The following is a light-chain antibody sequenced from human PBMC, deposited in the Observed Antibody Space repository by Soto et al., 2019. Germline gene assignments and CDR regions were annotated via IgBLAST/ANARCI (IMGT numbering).Light chain of an antibody. Sequence: EIVWTQTPGTLSLSPGERATLSCRASHRVSSHLAWYQQKPGQAPRLLIYAASTRATGIPVRFSGSGSEVAFTLAISGLQSEDFALYYCHQRQSWPWTFGQGTKVDIK. V-gene: IGKV3-15*01. CDR2: AAS. CDR3: HQRQSWPWT. J-gene: IGKJ1*01. CDR1: HRVSSH.